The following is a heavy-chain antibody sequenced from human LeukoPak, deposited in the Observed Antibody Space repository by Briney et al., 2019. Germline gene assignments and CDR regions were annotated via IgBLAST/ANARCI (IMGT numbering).Heavy chain of an antibody. CDR3: AKGTMDGGQYYYDSS. D-gene: IGHD3-22*01. V-gene: IGHV3-49*03. CDR2: IRSKAYGGTT. Sequence: PGGSLRLSCTASGFTFGDYAMSWFRQAPGKGLEWVGFIRSKAYGGTTEYAASVKGRFTISRDDSKSIAYLQMNSLKTEDTAVYYCAKGTMDGGQYYYDSSGGQGTLVTVSS. CDR1: GFTFGDYA. J-gene: IGHJ4*02.